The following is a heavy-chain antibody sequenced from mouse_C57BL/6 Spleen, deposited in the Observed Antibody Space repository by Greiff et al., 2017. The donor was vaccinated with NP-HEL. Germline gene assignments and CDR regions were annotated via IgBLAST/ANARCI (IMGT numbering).Heavy chain of an antibody. V-gene: IGHV1-50*01. Sequence: VQLQQPGAELVKPGASVKLSCKASGYTFTSYWMQWVKQRPGQGLEWIGEIDPSDSYTNYNQKFKGKATLTVDTSSSTAYMQLSSLTSEDSAVYYCARKRIYDYDGGFAYWGQGTLVTVSA. CDR1: GYTFTSYW. CDR2: IDPSDSYT. J-gene: IGHJ3*01. D-gene: IGHD2-4*01. CDR3: ARKRIYDYDGGFAY.